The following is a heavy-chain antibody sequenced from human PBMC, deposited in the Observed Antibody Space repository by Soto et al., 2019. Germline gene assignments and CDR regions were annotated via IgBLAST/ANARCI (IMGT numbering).Heavy chain of an antibody. J-gene: IGHJ4*02. CDR2: ISGSGGST. D-gene: IGHD5-12*01. Sequence: GSLRLSCAASGFTFSSYAMSWVRQAPGKGLEWVSAISGSGGSTYYADSVKGRFTVSRDNSKNTLYLQMNSLRAEDTAVYYCAKGGGIVATTTSPPRYRGQGTLVTLS. CDR3: AKGGGIVATTTSPPRY. CDR1: GFTFSSYA. V-gene: IGHV3-23*01.